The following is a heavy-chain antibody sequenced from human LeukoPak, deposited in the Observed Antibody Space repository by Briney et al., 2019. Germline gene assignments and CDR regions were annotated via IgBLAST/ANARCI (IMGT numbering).Heavy chain of an antibody. J-gene: IGHJ4*02. CDR2: ISSSSSYI. Sequence: GSLRLSCAASGFTFSSYSMNWVRQAPGKGLEWVSSISSSSSYIYYADSVKGRFTISRDNAKNSLYLQMNSLRAEDTAVYYCAREEYYYDSSGSKSPDYWGQGTLVTVSS. CDR3: AREEYYYDSSGSKSPDY. V-gene: IGHV3-21*01. D-gene: IGHD3-22*01. CDR1: GFTFSSYS.